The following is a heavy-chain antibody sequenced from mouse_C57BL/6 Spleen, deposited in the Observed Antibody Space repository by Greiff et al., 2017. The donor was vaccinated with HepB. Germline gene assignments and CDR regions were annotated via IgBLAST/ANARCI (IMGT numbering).Heavy chain of an antibody. V-gene: IGHV1-54*01. CDR3: ARRSGGNYWYFDV. CDR1: GYAFTNYL. J-gene: IGHJ1*03. CDR2: INPGSGGT. D-gene: IGHD1-3*01. Sequence: QVQLQQSGAELVRPGTSVKVSCKASGYAFTNYLIEWVKQRPGQGLEWIGVINPGSGGTNYNEKFKGKATLTADKSSSTAYMQLSSLTSEDSAVYFCARRSGGNYWYFDVWGTGTTVTVSS.